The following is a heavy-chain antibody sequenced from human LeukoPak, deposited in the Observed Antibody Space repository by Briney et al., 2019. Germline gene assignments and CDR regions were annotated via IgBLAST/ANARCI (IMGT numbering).Heavy chain of an antibody. CDR3: ASIRGYSYGSFDY. CDR2: IIPIFGTA. CDR1: GGTFSSYA. Sequence: SVKVSCKASGGTFSSYAISWVRQPPGQGLEWMGGIIPIFGTANYAQKFQGRVTITTDESTSTAYMELSSLRSEDTAVYYCASIRGYSYGSFDYWGQGTLVTVSS. V-gene: IGHV1-69*05. D-gene: IGHD5-18*01. J-gene: IGHJ4*02.